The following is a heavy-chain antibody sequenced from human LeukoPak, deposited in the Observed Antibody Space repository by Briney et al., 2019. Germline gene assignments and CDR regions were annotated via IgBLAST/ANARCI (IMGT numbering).Heavy chain of an antibody. V-gene: IGHV5-51*01. CDR2: IYPGDSDT. Sequence: GESLKISCKGFGYNFTNFWIGWVRQMPGKGLEWMGIIYPGDSDTRYSPSFQGQVTISADKSINTAYLQWSSLKASDTAIYYCARSSVEIAAQIDYWGQGTLVTVSS. J-gene: IGHJ4*02. D-gene: IGHD2-15*01. CDR1: GYNFTNFW. CDR3: ARSSVEIAAQIDY.